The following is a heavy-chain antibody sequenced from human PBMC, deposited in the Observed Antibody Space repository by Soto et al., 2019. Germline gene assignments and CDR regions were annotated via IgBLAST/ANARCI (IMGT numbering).Heavy chain of an antibody. J-gene: IGHJ4*02. Sequence: EVQLAESGGGLVQPGGSLRLSCAASGFTFSSYWMHWVRQAPGKGLVWVSRINSDGSSTSYADSVKGRFTISRDNAKNTLYLQMNSLRAEDTAVYYCARSLGDRWNEYFFQYWGQGTLVTVSS. CDR3: ARSLGDRWNEYFFQY. D-gene: IGHD1-1*01. CDR2: INSDGSST. V-gene: IGHV3-74*01. CDR1: GFTFSSYW.